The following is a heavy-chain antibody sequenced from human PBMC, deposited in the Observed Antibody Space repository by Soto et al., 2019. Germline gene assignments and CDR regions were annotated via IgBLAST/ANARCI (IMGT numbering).Heavy chain of an antibody. V-gene: IGHV3-9*01. J-gene: IGHJ4*02. Sequence: EVHLVESGGGLVQPGRSLRLSCSASGFTFDDYAMHWVRQAPGKGLEWVSGISWKSGSIGYVDSVKGRFTISRDNAKNSLYLQMNSLRAEDTALYYCAKDMLKKDYDFWSDYSWGVVDSWGQGTLVTVSS. CDR2: ISWKSGSI. D-gene: IGHD3-3*01. CDR3: AKDMLKKDYDFWSDYSWGVVDS. CDR1: GFTFDDYA.